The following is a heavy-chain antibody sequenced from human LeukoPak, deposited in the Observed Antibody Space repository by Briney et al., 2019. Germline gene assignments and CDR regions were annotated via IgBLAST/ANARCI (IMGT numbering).Heavy chain of an antibody. CDR2: IIPILGIA. J-gene: IGHJ3*01. D-gene: IGHD1-1*01. V-gene: IGHV1-69*04. CDR1: GGTFSSYA. CDR3: ARAPVVQTLSP. Sequence: SVKVSCTASGGTFSSYAISWVRQAPGQGLEWMGRIIPILGIANYAQKFQGRVTITADKSTSTAYMELSSLRSEDTAVYYCARAPVVQTLSPWGQGTMVTVSS.